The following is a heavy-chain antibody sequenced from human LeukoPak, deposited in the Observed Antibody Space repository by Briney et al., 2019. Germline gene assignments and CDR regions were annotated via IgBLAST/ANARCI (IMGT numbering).Heavy chain of an antibody. Sequence: PSETLSLTCTVSGGSISSGSYYWSWIRQPAGKGLEWIGRIYTSGSTNYNPSLKSRVTISVDTSKNQFSLKLSSVTAADTAVYYCARDVRAAAGTASDYYYYYYMDVWGKGTTVTVSS. V-gene: IGHV4-61*02. D-gene: IGHD6-13*01. CDR1: GGSISSGSYY. J-gene: IGHJ6*03. CDR2: IYTSGST. CDR3: ARDVRAAAGTASDYYYYYYMDV.